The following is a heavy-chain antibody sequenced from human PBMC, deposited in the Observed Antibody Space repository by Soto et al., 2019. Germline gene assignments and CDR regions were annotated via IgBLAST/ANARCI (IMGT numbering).Heavy chain of an antibody. Sequence: QVQLVQSGAEVKKPGASVKVSCKASGYTFTSYYMHWVRQAPGQGLEWMGIINPSGGSTSYAQKFQGRVTMTWDTSTSTVYMELSSLRSEDTAVYYCARDLAVAGSFDYWGQGTLVTVSS. V-gene: IGHV1-46*01. D-gene: IGHD6-19*01. CDR3: ARDLAVAGSFDY. CDR1: GYTFTSYY. J-gene: IGHJ4*02. CDR2: INPSGGST.